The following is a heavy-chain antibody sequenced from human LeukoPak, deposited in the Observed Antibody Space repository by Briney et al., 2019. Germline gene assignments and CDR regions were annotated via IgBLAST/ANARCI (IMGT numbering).Heavy chain of an antibody. CDR1: GFTFSSYG. CDR3: AKTNGYYSD. D-gene: IGHD3-22*01. V-gene: IGHV3-23*01. CDR2: ISGSGGTT. J-gene: IGHJ4*02. Sequence: GGSLRLSCAASGFTFSSYGMNWVRQAPGKGLEWVSGISGSGGTTYYADSVKGRFTISRDNSKNSLSLQVISLRAEDTAVYYCAKTNGYYSDWGQGTLVTVSS.